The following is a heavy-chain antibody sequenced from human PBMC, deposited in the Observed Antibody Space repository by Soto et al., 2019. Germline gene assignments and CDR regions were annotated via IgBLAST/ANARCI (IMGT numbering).Heavy chain of an antibody. D-gene: IGHD3-22*01. CDR1: GYTFTSYW. Sequence: PGESLKISCKGSGYTFTSYWIGWVRQMPGKGLEWMGIIFPGDSDIKYSPSFQGQVTISADKSISTAYLQWSSLKASDTAMYYCASDYYDSSGYYYSWFDPWGQGTLVTVSS. CDR3: ASDYYDSSGYYYSWFDP. CDR2: IFPGDSDI. J-gene: IGHJ5*02. V-gene: IGHV5-51*01.